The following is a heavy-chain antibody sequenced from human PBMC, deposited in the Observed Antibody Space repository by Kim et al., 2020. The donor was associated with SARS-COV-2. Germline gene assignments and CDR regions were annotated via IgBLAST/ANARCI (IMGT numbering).Heavy chain of an antibody. Sequence: SVKGRFTISRDNAKNSLYLQMNRLRAEDTAVYYCARDLSGSYYYYYGMDVWGQGTTVTVSS. J-gene: IGHJ6*02. D-gene: IGHD1-26*01. V-gene: IGHV3-11*06. CDR3: ARDLSGSYYYYYGMDV.